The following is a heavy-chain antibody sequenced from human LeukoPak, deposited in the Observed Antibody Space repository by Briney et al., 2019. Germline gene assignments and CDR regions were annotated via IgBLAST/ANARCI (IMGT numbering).Heavy chain of an antibody. V-gene: IGHV3-23*01. J-gene: IGHJ5*02. CDR3: AKTDCTSTSCYIGWFDP. CDR2: ISPSGDNT. CDR1: GFTFRSYA. D-gene: IGHD2-2*02. Sequence: GGSLRLSCAASGFTFRSYAMSWVRQAPGKGLEWVSAISPSGDNTYYADSMKGRFTISRDNSRNTLYLQVNTLRAADTALYYCAKTDCTSTSCYIGWFDPWGQGTLVTVSS.